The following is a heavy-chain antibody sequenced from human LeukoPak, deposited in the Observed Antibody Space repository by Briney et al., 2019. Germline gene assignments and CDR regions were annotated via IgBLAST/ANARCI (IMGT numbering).Heavy chain of an antibody. CDR3: ARPGHSRWELQPPFDY. J-gene: IGHJ4*02. Sequence: GRSLRLSCAASGFTFSSYAMHWVRQAPGKGLEWVAVISYDGSNKYYADSVKGRFTISRDNSKNTLYLQMNSLRAEDTAVYYCARPGHSRWELQPPFDYWGQGTLVTVSS. CDR2: ISYDGSNK. V-gene: IGHV3-30-3*01. CDR1: GFTFSSYA. D-gene: IGHD1-26*01.